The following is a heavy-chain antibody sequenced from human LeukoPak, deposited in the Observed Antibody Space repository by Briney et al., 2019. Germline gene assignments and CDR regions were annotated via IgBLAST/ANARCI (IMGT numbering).Heavy chain of an antibody. D-gene: IGHD2-21*02. CDR3: ARAAYCGGDCYYYFDY. CDR2: IHYSGST. J-gene: IGHJ4*02. V-gene: IGHV4-59*01. Sequence: SETLSLTCTVSGGSISNYYWSWIRQSPGKGLEWVGYIHYSGSTSNNPSLKSRVTISVDTSKNLFSLKLRSVTAADTAVYYCARAAYCGGDCYYYFDYWGQGTLITVSS. CDR1: GGSISNYY.